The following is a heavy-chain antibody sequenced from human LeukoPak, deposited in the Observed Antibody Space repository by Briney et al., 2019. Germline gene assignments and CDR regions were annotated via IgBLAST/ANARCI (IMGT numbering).Heavy chain of an antibody. CDR3: AKDTHGDYLSWLDP. CDR2: INPDGAVK. J-gene: IGHJ5*02. CDR1: GFTFSNHW. Sequence: PGGSLGLSCAASGFTFSNHWMSWVRQAPGKGLEWVANINPDGAVKRYVYSVKGRFTISRDNARNSLFLQMNSLRAEDTAVYYCAKDTHGDYLSWLDPWGQGTLVTVSS. D-gene: IGHD4-17*01. V-gene: IGHV3-7*04.